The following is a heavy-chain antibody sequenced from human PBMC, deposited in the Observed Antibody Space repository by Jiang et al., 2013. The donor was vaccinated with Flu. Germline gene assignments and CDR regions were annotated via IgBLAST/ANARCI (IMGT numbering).Heavy chain of an antibody. CDR1: GGSISSSSYY. J-gene: IGHJ4*02. Sequence: LLKPSETLSLTCTVSGGSISSSSYYWGWIRQPPGKGLEWIGSIYYSGSTYYNPSLKSRVTISVDTSKNQFSLKLSSVTAADTAVYYCARQDHYDTIVATSSYFDYWGQGTLVTVSS. D-gene: IGHD3-22*01. V-gene: IGHV4-39*01. CDR2: IYYSGST. CDR3: ARQDHYDTIVATSSYFDY.